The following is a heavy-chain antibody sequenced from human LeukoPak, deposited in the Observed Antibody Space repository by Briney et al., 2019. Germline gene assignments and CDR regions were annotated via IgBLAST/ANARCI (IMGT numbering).Heavy chain of an antibody. CDR3: ARGRGIAARFDAFNI. D-gene: IGHD6-6*01. CDR1: GYTFTSYD. CDR2: MNPNSGNT. Sequence: ASAKVSCKASGYTFTSYDINWVRQATGQGLEWMGWMNPNSGNTGYAQKFQGRVTITRNTSISTAYMELSSLRSEDTAVYYCARGRGIAARFDAFNIWGQGTMVTVSS. V-gene: IGHV1-8*03. J-gene: IGHJ3*02.